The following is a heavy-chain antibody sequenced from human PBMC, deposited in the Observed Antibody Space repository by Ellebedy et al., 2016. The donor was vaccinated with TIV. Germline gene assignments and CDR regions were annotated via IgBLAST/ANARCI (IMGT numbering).Heavy chain of an antibody. CDR3: ARAPELTGDMDRLYYYGMDV. V-gene: IGHV4-34*01. J-gene: IGHJ6*02. CDR2: INHSGST. D-gene: IGHD7-27*01. Sequence: SETLSLXCAVYGGSFSGYYWSWIRQPPGKGLEWIGEINHSGSTNYNPSLKSRVTISVDTSKNQFSLKLSSVTAADTAVYYCARAPELTGDMDRLYYYGMDVWGQGTTVTVSS. CDR1: GGSFSGYY.